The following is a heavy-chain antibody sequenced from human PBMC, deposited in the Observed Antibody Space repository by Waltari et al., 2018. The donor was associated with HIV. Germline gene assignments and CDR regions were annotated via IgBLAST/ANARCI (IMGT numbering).Heavy chain of an antibody. CDR3: TKAESFFHPPDY. CDR2: ISWNRDST. V-gene: IGHV3-9*01. D-gene: IGHD3-10*01. Sequence: EVQLVESGGGLVQPGRSLRLSCAASGFTFDDYAMHWVRQVSGTGLGWVSGISWNRDSTGYADSVKGRFTISRDNAKTSLYLQMNSLRTEDTALYYCTKAESFFHPPDYWGQGTLVTVSS. J-gene: IGHJ4*02. CDR1: GFTFDDYA.